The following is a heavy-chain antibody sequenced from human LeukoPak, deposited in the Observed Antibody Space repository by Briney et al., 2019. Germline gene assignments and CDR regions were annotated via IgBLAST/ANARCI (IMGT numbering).Heavy chain of an antibody. CDR3: ASLPRTNKPYYGMDV. CDR2: INPYNGDT. V-gene: IGHV1-18*01. D-gene: IGHD1-14*01. CDR1: GYSFSDYG. J-gene: IGHJ6*02. Sequence: ASVKVSCRASGYSFSDYGISWVRQAPGQGLEWMGWINPYNGDTNYPQKLQGRVTMTTDTSANTAYMNLRSLRPDDTAVYYCASLPRTNKPYYGMDVWGQGTTVTVSS.